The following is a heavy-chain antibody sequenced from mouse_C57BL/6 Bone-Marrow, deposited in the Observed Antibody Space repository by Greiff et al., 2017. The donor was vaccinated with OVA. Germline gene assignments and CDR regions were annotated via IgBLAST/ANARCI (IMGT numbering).Heavy chain of an antibody. CDR2: INPSSGYT. CDR1: GYTFTSYT. V-gene: IGHV1-4*01. Sequence: VKVVESGAELARPGASVKMSCKASGYTFTSYTMHWVKQRPGQGLEWIGYINPSSGYTKYNQKFKDKATLTADKSSSTAYMQLSSLTSEDSAVYYCARSRRRGGFDYWGQGTTLTVSS. J-gene: IGHJ2*01. CDR3: ARSRRRGGFDY.